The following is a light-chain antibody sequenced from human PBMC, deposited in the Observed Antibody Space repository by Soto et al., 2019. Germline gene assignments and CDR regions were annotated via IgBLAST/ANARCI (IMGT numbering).Light chain of an antibody. CDR2: GAS. J-gene: IGKJ1*01. Sequence: VMQHPRTPVSVSAGDAASLSCGGRRSLGGYLAWYQQKPGQAPRLLIFGASARATGISARFSGSGSGTEFTLTISSLQPEDFAVYYCQQYNSLSWTFGQGTKVDIK. CDR1: RSLGGY. CDR3: QQYNSLSWT. V-gene: IGKV3D-15*01.